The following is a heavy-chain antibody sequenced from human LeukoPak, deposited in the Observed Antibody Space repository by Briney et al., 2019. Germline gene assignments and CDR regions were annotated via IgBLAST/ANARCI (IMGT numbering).Heavy chain of an antibody. J-gene: IGHJ6*02. CDR3: ARDTQDTIFGVVDYYYYYGMDV. D-gene: IGHD3-3*01. CDR1: GYTFTGYY. CDR2: INPNSGGT. Sequence: ASVKVSCKASGYTFTGYYMHWVRQAPGQGLEWMGWINPNSGGTNYAQKFQGRVTMTRDTSISTAYMELSRLRSDDTAVYYCARDTQDTIFGVVDYYYYYGMDVWGQGTTVTVSS. V-gene: IGHV1-2*02.